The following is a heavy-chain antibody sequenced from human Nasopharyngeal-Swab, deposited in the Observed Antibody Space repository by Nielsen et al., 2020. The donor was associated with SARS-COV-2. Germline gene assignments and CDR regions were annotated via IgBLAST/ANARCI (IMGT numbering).Heavy chain of an antibody. CDR3: ARSYGDYYFDY. Sequence: GESLKISCAASGFSFGSYAMSWVRQAPGKGLEWVSAISGSGGTTYYADSVKGRFTVSRDNYRNVLYLQMNSLRAEDTAVYYCARSYGDYYFDYWGQGTLVTVSS. CDR1: GFSFGSYA. D-gene: IGHD4-17*01. J-gene: IGHJ4*02. CDR2: ISGSGGTT. V-gene: IGHV3-23*01.